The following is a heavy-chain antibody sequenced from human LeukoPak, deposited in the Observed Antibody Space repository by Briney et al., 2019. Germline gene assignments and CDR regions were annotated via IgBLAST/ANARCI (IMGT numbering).Heavy chain of an antibody. CDR3: ARDFGFSPSSGYSFDY. J-gene: IGHJ4*02. CDR2: IWYDGSNR. CDR1: GFTFSNYG. D-gene: IGHD3-22*01. V-gene: IGHV3-33*08. Sequence: GRSLRLSCAASGFTFSNYGMHWVRQAPGKGLEWVAVIWYDGSNRQYADSVKGRFTISRDNSKNTLYLQMDSLRAEDTAVYYCARDFGFSPSSGYSFDYWGQGTLVTVSS.